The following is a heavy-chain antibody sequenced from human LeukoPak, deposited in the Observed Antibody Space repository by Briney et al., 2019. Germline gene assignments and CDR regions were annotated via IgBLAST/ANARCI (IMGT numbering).Heavy chain of an antibody. CDR1: GGSFSGYY. CDR3: ASCLMVRGVIRSNWFDP. CDR2: INHSGST. V-gene: IGHV4-34*01. J-gene: IGHJ5*02. Sequence: PSETLSLTCAVYGGSFSGYYWSWIRQPPGKGLEWIGEINHSGSTNYNPPLKSRVTISVDTSKNQFSLKLSSVTAADTAVYYCASCLMVRGVIRSNWFDPWGQGTLVTVSS. D-gene: IGHD3-10*01.